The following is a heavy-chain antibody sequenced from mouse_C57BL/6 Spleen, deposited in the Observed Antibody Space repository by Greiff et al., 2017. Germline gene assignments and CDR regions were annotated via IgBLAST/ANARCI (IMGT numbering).Heavy chain of an antibody. CDR3: ARSPYDTTVVASYYFDY. Sequence: QVQLKESGAELVKPGASVKISCKASGYAFSSYWMNWVKQRPGKGLEWIGQIYPGDGDTNYNGKFKGKATLTADKSSSTAYMQLSSLTSEDSAVYFCARSPYDTTVVASYYFDYWGQGTTLTVSS. D-gene: IGHD1-1*01. J-gene: IGHJ2*01. CDR2: IYPGDGDT. V-gene: IGHV1-80*01. CDR1: GYAFSSYW.